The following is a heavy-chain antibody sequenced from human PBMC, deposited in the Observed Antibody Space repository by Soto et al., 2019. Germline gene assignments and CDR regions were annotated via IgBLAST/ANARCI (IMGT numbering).Heavy chain of an antibody. CDR1: GGSVSSGSYY. CDR3: ARTYPHYFGSGSYYNDAFDI. D-gene: IGHD3-10*01. Sequence: LSLTCTVSGGSVSSGSYYWSWIRQPPRKGLEWIGYIYYSGSTNYNPSLKSRVTISVDTSKNQFSLKLSSVTAADTAVYYCARTYPHYFGSGSYYNDAFDIWGQGTTVTVSS. J-gene: IGHJ3*02. V-gene: IGHV4-61*01. CDR2: IYYSGST.